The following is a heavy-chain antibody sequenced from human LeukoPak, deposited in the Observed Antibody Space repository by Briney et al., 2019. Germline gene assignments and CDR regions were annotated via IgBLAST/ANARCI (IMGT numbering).Heavy chain of an antibody. CDR2: ISGSGGST. Sequence: GGSLRLSCAASGFTFSSYAMSWVRQAPGRGLEWVSAISGSGGSTYYADSVKGRFTISRDNSKNTLYLQMNSLRAEDTAVYYCARGTLAAAGNPDYWGQGTLVTVSS. V-gene: IGHV3-23*01. CDR3: ARGTLAAAGNPDY. D-gene: IGHD6-13*01. J-gene: IGHJ4*02. CDR1: GFTFSSYA.